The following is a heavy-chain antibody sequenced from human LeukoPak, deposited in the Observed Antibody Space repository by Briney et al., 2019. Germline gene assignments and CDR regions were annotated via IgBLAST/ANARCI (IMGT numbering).Heavy chain of an antibody. CDR3: ATELELPVTVQH. J-gene: IGHJ1*01. D-gene: IGHD1-7*01. V-gene: IGHV3-30*03. CDR1: GFTFSSYG. Sequence: GRSLRLSCAASGFTFSSYGMHWVRQAPGKGLEWVAVISYDGSNKYYADSVKGRFTISRDNSKNTLYLQMNSLRAEDTAVYYCATELELPVTVQHWGQGTLVTVSS. CDR2: ISYDGSNK.